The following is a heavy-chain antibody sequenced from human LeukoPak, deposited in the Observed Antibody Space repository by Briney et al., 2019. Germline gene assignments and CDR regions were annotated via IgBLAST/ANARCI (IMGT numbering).Heavy chain of an antibody. CDR3: ARRGNHGDYWYFDL. J-gene: IGHJ2*01. D-gene: IGHD4-17*01. Sequence: GGSLRLSCSASEFTFSNFWMSWVRQAPGKGPEWVANIKQDGSEKYYVDSVKGRCTISRDNAATSLHLQMNSLRAEDTAVYYCARRGNHGDYWYFDLWGRGTLVTVSS. CDR2: IKQDGSEK. CDR1: EFTFSNFW. V-gene: IGHV3-7*01.